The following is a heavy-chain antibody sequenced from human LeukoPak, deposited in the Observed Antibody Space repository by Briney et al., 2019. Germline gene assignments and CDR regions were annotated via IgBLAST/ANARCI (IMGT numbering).Heavy chain of an antibody. D-gene: IGHD4-11*01. CDR2: INHSGST. CDR1: GGSFSGYY. CDR3: ARGFARWTTVTNSYFDY. V-gene: IGHV4-34*01. J-gene: IGHJ4*02. Sequence: SETLSLTCAVYGGSFSGYYWSWIRQPPGKGLEWIGEINHSGSTNYNPSLKSRVTISVDTSKNQFSLKLSSVTAADTAVYYCARGFARWTTVTNSYFDYWGQGTLVTVSS.